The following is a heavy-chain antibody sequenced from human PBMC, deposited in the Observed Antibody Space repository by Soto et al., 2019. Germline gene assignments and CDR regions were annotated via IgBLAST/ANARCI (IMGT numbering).Heavy chain of an antibody. CDR3: ARGGTLYDFWSGYALGFDY. D-gene: IGHD3-3*01. Sequence: SETLSLTCTVSGGSISSYYWSWIRQPPGKGLEWIGYIYYSGSTNYNPSLKSRVTISVDTSKNQFSLKLSSVTAADTAVYCCARGGTLYDFWSGYALGFDYWGQGTLVTVSS. J-gene: IGHJ4*02. CDR1: GGSISSYY. V-gene: IGHV4-59*01. CDR2: IYYSGST.